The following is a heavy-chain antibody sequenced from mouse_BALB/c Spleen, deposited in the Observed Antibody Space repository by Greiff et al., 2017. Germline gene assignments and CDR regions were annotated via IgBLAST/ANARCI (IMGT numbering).Heavy chain of an antibody. D-gene: IGHD2-3*01. CDR3: ARGYYSYYAMDY. CDR2: ISDGGSYT. V-gene: IGHV5-4*02. Sequence: EVQGVESGGGLVKPGGSLKLSCAASGFTFSDYYMYWVRQTPEKRLEWVATISDGGSYTYYPDSVKGRFTISRDNAKNNLYLQMSSLKSEDTAMYYCARGYYSYYAMDYWGQGTSVTVSS. J-gene: IGHJ4*01. CDR1: GFTFSDYY.